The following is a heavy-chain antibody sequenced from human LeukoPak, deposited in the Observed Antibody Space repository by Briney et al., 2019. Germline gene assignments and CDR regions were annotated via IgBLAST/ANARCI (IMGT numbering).Heavy chain of an antibody. Sequence: PGGSLRLSCAASGFTFSSYAMTWVRQAPGKGLEWVSVIFSGGRTDYADSVKGRFTISRDNSKGTVYLQMNNLRAEDTAVYYCVSAIRNAVDIWGQGTMVAVSS. V-gene: IGHV3-66*01. CDR1: GFTFSSYA. J-gene: IGHJ3*02. CDR3: VSAIRNAVDI. CDR2: IFSGGRT.